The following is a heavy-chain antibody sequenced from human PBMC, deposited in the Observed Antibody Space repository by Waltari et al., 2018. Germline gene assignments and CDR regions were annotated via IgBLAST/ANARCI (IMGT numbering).Heavy chain of an antibody. CDR3: ATYIGSSLGTSAFDV. CDR2: ISYNGAT. V-gene: IGHV4-39*01. CDR1: VVSLSTNRHS. D-gene: IGHD5-12*01. J-gene: IGHJ3*01. Sequence: LQLQESGPRLWRPSGTLSLTCAVSVVSLSTNRHSSGWIRHPPGQGQEWIGSISYNGATYTSPSLRSRVTIFRDTSKNKLSLKLGSVTAADTAFYDCATYIGSSLGTSAFDVWGQGTMVTVSS.